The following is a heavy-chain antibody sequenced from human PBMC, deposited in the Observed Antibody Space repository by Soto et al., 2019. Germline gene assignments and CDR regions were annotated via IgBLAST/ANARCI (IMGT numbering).Heavy chain of an antibody. Sequence: EVQLVESGGGLVQPGGSLRLSCAASGFTFSSYAMHWVRQAPGKGLEYVSAISSNGGSTYYANSVKGRFTISRDNSKNTRYLQMGSLRAEDMAVYYCARGITTLGYYYYYMDVWGKGTTVTVSS. V-gene: IGHV3-64*01. D-gene: IGHD3-16*01. CDR1: GFTFSSYA. CDR2: ISSNGGST. CDR3: ARGITTLGYYYYYMDV. J-gene: IGHJ6*03.